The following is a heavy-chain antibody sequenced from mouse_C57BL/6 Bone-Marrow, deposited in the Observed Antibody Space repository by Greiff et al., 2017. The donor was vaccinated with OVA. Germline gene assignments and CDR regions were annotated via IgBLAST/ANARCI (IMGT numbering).Heavy chain of an antibody. V-gene: IGHV1-64*01. J-gene: IGHJ1*03. CDR2: IHPTSGST. CDR1: GYTFTSYW. Sequence: VQLQQPGAELVKPGASVKLSCKASGYTFTSYWMHWVKQRPGQGLEWIGMIHPTSGSTNYNAKFKSKATLTVDKSSSTAYMQLSSLTSEDSAVYYCARSLYSNYVYFDVWGTGTTVTVSS. CDR3: ARSLYSNYVYFDV. D-gene: IGHD2-5*01.